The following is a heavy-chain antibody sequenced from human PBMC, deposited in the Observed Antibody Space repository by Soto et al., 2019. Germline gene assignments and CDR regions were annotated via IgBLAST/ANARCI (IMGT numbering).Heavy chain of an antibody. J-gene: IGHJ4*02. CDR3: ARDGRGGRGRRYCDY. V-gene: IGHV4-31*03. D-gene: IGHD3-10*01. CDR2: IYYSGTT. CDR1: GGSISSGDYY. Sequence: QVQLQESGPGLVKPSQTLSLTCTVSGGSISSGDYYWSWIRQHPGKGLEWIGNIYYSGTTYYNPSLKCRVTISRDTSKNQFSLKLTSVTAADTAVYYCARDGRGGRGRRYCDYWGQGTLVTVSS.